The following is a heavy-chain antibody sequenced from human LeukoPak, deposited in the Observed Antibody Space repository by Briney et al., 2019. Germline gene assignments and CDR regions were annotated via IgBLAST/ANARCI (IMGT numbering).Heavy chain of an antibody. CDR2: IYHSGST. J-gene: IGHJ6*03. V-gene: IGHV4-4*02. Sequence: PSETLSLTCAVSGGSISSSNWWSWIRQPPGKGLEWIGEIYHSGSTNYDPSLKSRVTISVDKSKTQFSLKLSSVTAADTAVYYCARDERSGVAGYYYYYMDVWGKGTTVTISS. D-gene: IGHD6-19*01. CDR1: GGSISSSNW. CDR3: ARDERSGVAGYYYYYMDV.